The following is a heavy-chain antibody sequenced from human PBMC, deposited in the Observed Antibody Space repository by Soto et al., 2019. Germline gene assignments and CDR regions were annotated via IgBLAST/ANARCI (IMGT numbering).Heavy chain of an antibody. CDR2: IYHSGSP. J-gene: IGHJ5*02. CDR3: ARDIRGSRNLNWFDP. D-gene: IGHD1-26*01. V-gene: IGHV4-4*02. Sequence: QVQLQESGPGLVKPSGTLSLTCAVSGGSISSSNWWSWVRQPPGKGLEWIGEIYHSGSPNYNPSLRSRVTIXXDXSXXQFSLKLSSVNAADTAVYYCARDIRGSRNLNWFDPWGQGTLVTVSS. CDR1: GGSISSSNW.